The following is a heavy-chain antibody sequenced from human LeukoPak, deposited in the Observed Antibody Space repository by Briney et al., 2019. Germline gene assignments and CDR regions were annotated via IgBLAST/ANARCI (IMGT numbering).Heavy chain of an antibody. CDR1: GFTFSSYS. J-gene: IGHJ4*02. CDR2: ISSSSSYI. CDR3: ARDDLGYFDY. Sequence: GGSLRLSCAASGFTFSSYSMNWVRQAPGKGLEWVSSISSSSSYIYYADSVKGRFAISRDNAKNSLYLQMNSLRAEDTAVYYCARDDLGYFDYWGQGTLVTVSS. D-gene: IGHD3-16*01. V-gene: IGHV3-21*01.